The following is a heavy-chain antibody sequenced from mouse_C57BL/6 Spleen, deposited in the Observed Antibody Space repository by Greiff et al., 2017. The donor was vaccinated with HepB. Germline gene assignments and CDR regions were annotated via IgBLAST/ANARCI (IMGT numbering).Heavy chain of an antibody. Sequence: VQLQQPGAELVMPGASVKLSCKASGYTFTSYWMHWVKQRPGQGLEWIGEIDPSDSYTNYNQKFKGKSTLTVDKSSSTAYMQLSSLTSEDSAVYYCATLYYYGDYWGQGTTLTVSS. CDR1: GYTFTSYW. CDR3: ATLYYYGDY. CDR2: IDPSDSYT. D-gene: IGHD1-1*01. J-gene: IGHJ2*01. V-gene: IGHV1-69*01.